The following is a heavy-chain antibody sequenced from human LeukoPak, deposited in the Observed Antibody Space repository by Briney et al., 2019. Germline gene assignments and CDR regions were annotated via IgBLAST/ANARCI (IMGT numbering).Heavy chain of an antibody. CDR1: GGTFSNYA. Sequence: SVKVSCKASGGTFSNYAINWVRQAPGQGLEWMGGVLPIFNKTNYAQKFQGRVTITTDEYTSAAYMELSSLRSEDTAVYYCVRDGRKYYDSSVLDYFDYWGQGTLVTVSS. J-gene: IGHJ4*02. CDR3: VRDGRKYYDSSVLDYFDY. V-gene: IGHV1-69*05. D-gene: IGHD3-22*01. CDR2: VLPIFNKT.